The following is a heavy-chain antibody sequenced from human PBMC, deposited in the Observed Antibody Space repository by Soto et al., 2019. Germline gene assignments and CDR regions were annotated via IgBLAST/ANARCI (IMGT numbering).Heavy chain of an antibody. D-gene: IGHD5-12*01. Sequence: SETLSLTCAVYGGSFSGYYWSWIRQPPGKGLEWIGEINHSGSTNYNPSLKSRVTISVDTSKNQFSLKLSSVTAADTAVYYCARARYIIVATRGFDYWGQGTLVTVSS. CDR2: INHSGST. V-gene: IGHV4-34*01. CDR3: ARARYIIVATRGFDY. J-gene: IGHJ4*02. CDR1: GGSFSGYY.